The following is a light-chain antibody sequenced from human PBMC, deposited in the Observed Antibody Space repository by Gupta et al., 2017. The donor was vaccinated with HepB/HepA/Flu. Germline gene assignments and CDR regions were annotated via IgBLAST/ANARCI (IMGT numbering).Light chain of an antibody. CDR3: QQYHSIPRT. Sequence: EIVVTHSPYSLAVSTCEGAAMNCKSSQSVLYSANNKSFLGWYQQKAGQPPKLLIYWAMTREFGVPDRFSGSGSGTDFTLSISSLQVEDVAIYYCQQYHSIPRTFGQGTKVEIK. CDR2: WAM. V-gene: IGKV4-1*01. J-gene: IGKJ1*01. CDR1: QSVLYSANNKSF.